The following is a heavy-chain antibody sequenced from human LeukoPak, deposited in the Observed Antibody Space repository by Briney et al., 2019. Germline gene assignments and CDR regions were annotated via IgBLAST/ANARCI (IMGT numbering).Heavy chain of an antibody. Sequence: SETLCLTCTVSGGSISSYYWSWIRQPPGKGLEWIGYIYYSGSTNYNPSLKRRVTISVDTSKNQFSLKLSSVTAADTAVYYCASPPSGSDLGEYFQHWGQGTLVTVSS. J-gene: IGHJ1*01. D-gene: IGHD1-26*01. CDR1: GGSISSYY. CDR3: ASPPSGSDLGEYFQH. CDR2: IYYSGST. V-gene: IGHV4-59*01.